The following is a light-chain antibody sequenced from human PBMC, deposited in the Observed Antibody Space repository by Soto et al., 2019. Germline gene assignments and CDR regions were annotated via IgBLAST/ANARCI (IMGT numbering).Light chain of an antibody. J-gene: IGLJ3*02. CDR2: IND. CDR3: AAWDDSLSTWV. Sequence: QPVLTQPPSASGTPGQRVTISCSGSSSNIGSNTVNWYQQLPGTAPKLLIFINDQRPSGVPDRFSGSKSGTSASLAISGLHSEDEADYYCAAWDDSLSTWVFGGGTKLTVL. V-gene: IGLV1-44*01. CDR1: SSNIGSNT.